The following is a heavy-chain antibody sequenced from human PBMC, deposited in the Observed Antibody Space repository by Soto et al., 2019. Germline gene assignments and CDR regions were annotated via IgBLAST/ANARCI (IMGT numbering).Heavy chain of an antibody. CDR1: GGSISSGGYY. J-gene: IGHJ5*02. CDR3: ARGAIWFGEFPRLNWFDP. CDR2: IYYSGST. V-gene: IGHV4-31*03. Sequence: PSETLSVTCTVSGGSISSGGYYWSWILQHPGKGLEWIGYIYYSGSTYYNPSLKSRVTISVDTSKNQFSLKLSSVTAADTAVYYCARGAIWFGEFPRLNWFDPWGQGTLVTVSS. D-gene: IGHD3-10*01.